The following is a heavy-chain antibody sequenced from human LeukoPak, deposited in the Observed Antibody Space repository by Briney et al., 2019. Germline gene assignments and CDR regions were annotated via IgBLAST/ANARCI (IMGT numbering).Heavy chain of an antibody. V-gene: IGHV3-30*14. CDR3: ARRHMEHPDPDY. J-gene: IGHJ4*02. CDR2: ISYDGSNK. D-gene: IGHD1-26*01. CDR1: GFTFSSYA. Sequence: PGGSLRLSCAASGFTFSSYAMHWVRQAPGKGLEWVAVISYDGSNKYYADSVKGRFTISRDNSKNTLYLQMSSLRAEDTATYYCARRHMEHPDPDYWGQGTLVTVSS.